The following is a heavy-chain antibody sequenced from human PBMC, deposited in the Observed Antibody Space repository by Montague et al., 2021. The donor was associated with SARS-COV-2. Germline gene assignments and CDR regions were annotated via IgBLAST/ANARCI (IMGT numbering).Heavy chain of an antibody. CDR2: ISYSGST. CDR3: ANFRQTQLLFGTLYYGMDV. V-gene: IGHV4-61*03. CDR1: GGSISSSSYY. J-gene: IGHJ6*02. Sequence: SETLSLTCTVSGGSISSSSYYWGWIRQPPGRGLQWIGYISYSGSTNYNPSLKSRVTISVDTSKNHFTLRLSSVTAADTAVYYCANFRQTQLLFGTLYYGMDVWGQGTTVTVSS. D-gene: IGHD2-2*01.